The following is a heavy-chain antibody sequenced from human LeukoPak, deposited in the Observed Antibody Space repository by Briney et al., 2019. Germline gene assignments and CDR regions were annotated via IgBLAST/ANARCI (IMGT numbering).Heavy chain of an antibody. CDR2: IYYSGST. CDR1: GGSISSGDYY. D-gene: IGHD3-22*01. J-gene: IGHJ4*02. Sequence: SQTLSLTCTVSGGSISSGDYYWSWIRQPPGKGLEWIGYIYYSGSTYYNPSLKSRVTISVDTSKNQFSLKLSSVTAADTAAYYCARVQAVFYYDSSGYFDYWGQGTLVTVSS. CDR3: ARVQAVFYYDSSGYFDY. V-gene: IGHV4-30-4*08.